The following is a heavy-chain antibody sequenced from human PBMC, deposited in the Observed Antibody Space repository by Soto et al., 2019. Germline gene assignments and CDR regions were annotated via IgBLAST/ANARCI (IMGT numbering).Heavy chain of an antibody. CDR1: GMSFSSYG. V-gene: IGHV3-33*01. Sequence: GGSLRLSCVASGMSFSSYGMHWVRQAPGKGLEWVAVIWYDGSNKYYADSVKGRFTVSRDNSKNTLYLEMNSLRAEDTAVYYCGASSRKDYHFAMDVWGQGTAVTVSS. CDR2: IWYDGSNK. J-gene: IGHJ6*02. CDR3: GASSRKDYHFAMDV. D-gene: IGHD6-6*01.